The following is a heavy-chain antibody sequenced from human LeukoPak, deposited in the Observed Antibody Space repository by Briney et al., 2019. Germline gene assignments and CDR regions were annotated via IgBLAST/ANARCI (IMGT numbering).Heavy chain of an antibody. CDR3: AREANIVVVPAAPYYYYGMDV. Sequence: GGSLRLSCEASGFTFSSYEMNWVRQAPGKGLEWVSYISSSGSTIYYADSVKGRFTISRDNAKTSLYLQMNSLRAEDTAVYYCAREANIVVVPAAPYYYYGMDVWGQGTTVTVSS. J-gene: IGHJ6*02. CDR2: ISSSGSTI. V-gene: IGHV3-48*03. CDR1: GFTFSSYE. D-gene: IGHD2-2*01.